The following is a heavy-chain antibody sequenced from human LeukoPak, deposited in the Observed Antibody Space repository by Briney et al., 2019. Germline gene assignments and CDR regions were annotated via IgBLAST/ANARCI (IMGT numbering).Heavy chain of an antibody. V-gene: IGHV4-59*08. J-gene: IGHJ4*02. D-gene: IGHD6-13*01. CDR3: AGRAAAGNIDY. CDR2: IYYSGST. CDR1: GGSISSYY. Sequence: SETLSLTCTVSGGSISSYYWSWIRQPPGKGLEWIGYIYYSGSTNYNPSLKSRVTISVDTSKNQFSLKLSSVTAADTAVYYCAGRAAAGNIDYWGQGTLVTVSS.